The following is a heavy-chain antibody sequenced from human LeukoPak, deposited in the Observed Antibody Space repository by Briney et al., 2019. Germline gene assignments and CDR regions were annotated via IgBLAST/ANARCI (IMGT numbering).Heavy chain of an antibody. CDR3: TRDPGVTIFGVVPPPDY. Sequence: PGRSLRLSCTASGFTSGDYAMSWFHQAPGKGLEWVGFIRSKAYGGTTEYAASVKGRFTISRDDSKSIAYLQMNSLKTEDTAVYYCTRDPGVTIFGVVPPPDYWGQGTLVTVSS. J-gene: IGHJ4*02. CDR1: GFTSGDYA. D-gene: IGHD3-3*01. CDR2: IRSKAYGGTT. V-gene: IGHV3-49*03.